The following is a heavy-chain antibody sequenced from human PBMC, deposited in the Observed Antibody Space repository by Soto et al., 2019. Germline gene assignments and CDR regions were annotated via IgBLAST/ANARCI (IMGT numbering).Heavy chain of an antibody. Sequence: QVQQVQSGAEVRKPGASVKVSCKASGYTFSDYYIHWVRQAPGQGLEWMGWINPNSGGTKYAPKFQGGVTMTRDTSITIAYMELSRLRSGDTAVYYCAREPATAKPEGVDFWGQGTLVTVSS. J-gene: IGHJ4*02. CDR1: GYTFSDYY. CDR2: INPNSGGT. V-gene: IGHV1-2*02. CDR3: AREPATAKPEGVDF. D-gene: IGHD1-1*01.